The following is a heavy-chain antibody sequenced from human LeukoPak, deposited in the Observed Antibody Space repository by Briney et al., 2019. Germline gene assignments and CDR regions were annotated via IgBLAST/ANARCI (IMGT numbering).Heavy chain of an antibody. Sequence: GGSLRLSCAASGFTLSSYGMNWVRQAPGKGLELVSYISSSGNTIYYADSVKGRFTISRDSAKNSLHLQMNSLRAEDTAVYYCARDDPRGCSGGSCYLDYWGQGTLVTVSS. J-gene: IGHJ4*02. D-gene: IGHD2-15*01. CDR1: GFTLSSYG. CDR3: ARDDPRGCSGGSCYLDY. CDR2: ISSSGNTI. V-gene: IGHV3-48*03.